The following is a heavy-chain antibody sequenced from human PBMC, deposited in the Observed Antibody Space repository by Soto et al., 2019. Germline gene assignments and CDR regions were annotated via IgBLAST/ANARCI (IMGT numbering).Heavy chain of an antibody. D-gene: IGHD4-17*01. CDR2: IDYSGST. J-gene: IGHJ4*02. V-gene: IGHV4-59*01. CDR1: GDSMTGAN. Sequence: PSETLSLTCSVSGDSMTGANWGWFRQSPEKGLEWIGYIDYSGSTNYNPSLRSRITITIDTSSNQFSLNLASVTAADAAVYYCTRARYGDHFDSWGQGTLVTVS. CDR3: TRARYGDHFDS.